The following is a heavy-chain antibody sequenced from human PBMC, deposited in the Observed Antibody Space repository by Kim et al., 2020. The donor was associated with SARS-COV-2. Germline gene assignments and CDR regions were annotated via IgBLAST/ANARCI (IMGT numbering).Heavy chain of an antibody. J-gene: IGHJ4*02. CDR3: AKDHPSSGWPAFDS. D-gene: IGHD3-22*01. CDR2: VNNGGNA. V-gene: IGHV3-23*01. Sequence: GGSLRLSCAASGFVFSTRAMSWVHQAPGKGLEWVASVNNGGNAYYADSVRGRFTISRDLTKDTLDLQMNSLRVDDTALYYCAKDHPSSGWPAFDSWGQGTRVTVSS. CDR1: GFVFSTRA.